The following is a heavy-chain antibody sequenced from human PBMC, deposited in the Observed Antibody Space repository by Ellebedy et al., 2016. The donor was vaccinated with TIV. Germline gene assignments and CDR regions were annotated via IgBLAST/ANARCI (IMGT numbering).Heavy chain of an antibody. CDR3: ARQPRYSSGWYKSLDLDY. D-gene: IGHD6-19*01. CDR1: GGSISSSFYY. Sequence: MPSETLSPTCTVSGGSISSSFYYWGCLRQPPGKGLAWIGSIYYSWSTYYNPSLKSRVTLSVDTSKNQFALKLSSVTAADTAVYYCARQPRYSSGWYKSLDLDYWGQGTLVTVSS. CDR2: IYYSWST. J-gene: IGHJ4*02. V-gene: IGHV4-39*01.